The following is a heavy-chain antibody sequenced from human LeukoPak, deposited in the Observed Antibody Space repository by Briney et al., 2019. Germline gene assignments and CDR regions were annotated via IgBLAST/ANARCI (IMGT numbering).Heavy chain of an antibody. V-gene: IGHV1-24*01. CDR3: ATSPYDSSGYSCSR. CDR2: FDPEDGET. D-gene: IGHD3-22*01. CDR1: GYTLTELS. J-gene: IGHJ4*02. Sequence: ASVKVSCKVSGYTLTELSMHWVRQAPGKGLEWMGGFDPEDGETIYAQKFQGRVTMTEDTSTDTAYMELSSLRSEDTAVYYCATSPYDSSGYSCSRWGQGTLVTVSS.